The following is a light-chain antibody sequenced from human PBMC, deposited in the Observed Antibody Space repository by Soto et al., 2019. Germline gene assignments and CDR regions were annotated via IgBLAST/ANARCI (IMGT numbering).Light chain of an antibody. Sequence: QSALTQPASVSGSPGQSITISCTGTSSDVGAYNYVSWFQQHPGKAPKLLIYEVSNRPSGVSYRFSGSKSGSTASLTISGLQAEDEADYYCSSYTRSRTYVFETGTKLTVL. CDR1: SSDVGAYNY. J-gene: IGLJ1*01. CDR2: EVS. V-gene: IGLV2-14*01. CDR3: SSYTRSRTYV.